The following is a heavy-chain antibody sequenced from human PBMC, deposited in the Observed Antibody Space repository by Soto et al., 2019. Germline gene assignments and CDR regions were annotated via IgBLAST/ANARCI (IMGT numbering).Heavy chain of an antibody. CDR3: ARDPSVDTAMAYFDY. J-gene: IGHJ4*02. Sequence: QVQLVQSGAEVKKPGASVKVSCKASGYTFTSYAMHWVRQAPGQRLEWMGWINAGNGNTKYSQKFQGRVTITRDTSASTAYMELSSLRSEDTAVYYCARDPSVDTAMAYFDYWGQGTLVTVSS. D-gene: IGHD5-18*01. V-gene: IGHV1-3*01. CDR2: INAGNGNT. CDR1: GYTFTSYA.